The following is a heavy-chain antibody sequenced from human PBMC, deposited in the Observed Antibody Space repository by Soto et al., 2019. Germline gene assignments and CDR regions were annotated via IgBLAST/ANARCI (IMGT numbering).Heavy chain of an antibody. CDR3: ARASFGELFSY. V-gene: IGHV4-59*01. J-gene: IGHJ4*02. D-gene: IGHD3-10*01. CDR1: GGSMSRYY. Sequence: QVQLQESGPGLVKPSETLSLTCTVSGGSMSRYYWNWLRQPPGKGLEWIGYSYFSGSTNYNPSLKSRATISVDTSKNHFSLKLSSVTAADTAVYYCARASFGELFSYWGQGTLVTVSS. CDR2: SYFSGST.